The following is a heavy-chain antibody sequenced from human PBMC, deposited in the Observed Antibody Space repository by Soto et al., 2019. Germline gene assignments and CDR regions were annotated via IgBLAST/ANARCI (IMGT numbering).Heavy chain of an antibody. D-gene: IGHD1-20*01. Sequence: VESVSISCKASGYNFITHWVIWVRQKPGQGLEWVGRIDPSDSFPKYSPSLQGQVSISVDKSISTVYLQLRSLKASDTAIYYCARHPYMNSRYYFDYWGQGTLVTVSS. J-gene: IGHJ4*02. V-gene: IGHV5-10-1*01. CDR3: ARHPYMNSRYYFDY. CDR2: IDPSDSFP. CDR1: GYNFITHW.